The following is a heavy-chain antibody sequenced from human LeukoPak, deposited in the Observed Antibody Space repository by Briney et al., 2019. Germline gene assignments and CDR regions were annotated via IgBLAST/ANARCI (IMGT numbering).Heavy chain of an antibody. D-gene: IGHD2-2*01. Sequence: GGSLRLSCAASGFTVSSNYMSWVRQAPGKGLEWVSVIYSGGSTYYADSVKGRFTISRDNSKNTLYLQMNSLRAEDTAVYYCAMGCSSTSWSGYYYYGMDVWGQGTTVTVSS. CDR2: IYSGGST. CDR3: AMGCSSTSWSGYYYYGMDV. V-gene: IGHV3-53*01. J-gene: IGHJ6*02. CDR1: GFTVSSNY.